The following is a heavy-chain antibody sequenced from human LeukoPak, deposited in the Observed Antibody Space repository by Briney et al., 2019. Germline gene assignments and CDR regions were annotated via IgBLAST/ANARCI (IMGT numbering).Heavy chain of an antibody. V-gene: IGHV4-38-2*02. CDR3: ARGRYSYGSRVRYYYYMDV. CDR1: GYSISSGYY. J-gene: IGHJ6*03. CDR2: IYHSGST. Sequence: PSETLSLTCTVSGYSISSGYYWGWIRQPPGKGLEWIGSIYHSGSTNYNPSLKSRVTISVDTSKNQFSLKLSSVTAADTAVYYCARGRYSYGSRVRYYYYMDVWGKGTTVTVSS. D-gene: IGHD5-18*01.